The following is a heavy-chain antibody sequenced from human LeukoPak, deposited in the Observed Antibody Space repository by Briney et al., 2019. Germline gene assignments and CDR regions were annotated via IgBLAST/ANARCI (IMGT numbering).Heavy chain of an antibody. Sequence: GGSLRLSCGASGFIFSNYDMHWVRQAPGKGLEWVAVISHDGSSKYYADSAKGRFTISRDNSKSTLYLQMNSLRAEDTAVYYCTKGSGYETSDYWGQGTLVTVSS. CDR1: GFIFSNYD. CDR2: ISHDGSSK. CDR3: TKGSGYETSDY. D-gene: IGHD5-12*01. V-gene: IGHV3-30*18. J-gene: IGHJ4*02.